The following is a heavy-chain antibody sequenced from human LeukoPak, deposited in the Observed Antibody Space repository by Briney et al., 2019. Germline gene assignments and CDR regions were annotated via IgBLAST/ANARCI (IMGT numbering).Heavy chain of an antibody. CDR3: ARGFGSGRHYYMDV. CDR1: GFTFSDYY. V-gene: IGHV3-11*01. D-gene: IGHD3-10*01. Sequence: GGSLRLSCAASGFTFSDYYLSWIRHAPGKGLERVSYISSSGSTIYYADSVKGRFTISRDNAKNSLYLQMNSLRAEDTAVYYCARGFGSGRHYYMDVWGKGTTVTISS. CDR2: ISSSGSTI. J-gene: IGHJ6*03.